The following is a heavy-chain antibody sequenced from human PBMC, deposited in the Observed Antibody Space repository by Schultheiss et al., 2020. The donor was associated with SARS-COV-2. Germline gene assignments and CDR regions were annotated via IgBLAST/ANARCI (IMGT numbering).Heavy chain of an antibody. J-gene: IGHJ3*02. CDR3: ARAQIAAAGPYDAFDI. CDR2: ISPYNGDT. V-gene: IGHV1-18*01. Sequence: ASVKVSCKASGYTFTSHGLIWVRQAPGQGLEWMGWISPYNGDTHYALNLQGRVTMTTDTSTTTTFMELRSLRGDDTAVYYCARAQIAAAGPYDAFDIWGQGTMVTVSS. CDR1: GYTFTSHG. D-gene: IGHD6-13*01.